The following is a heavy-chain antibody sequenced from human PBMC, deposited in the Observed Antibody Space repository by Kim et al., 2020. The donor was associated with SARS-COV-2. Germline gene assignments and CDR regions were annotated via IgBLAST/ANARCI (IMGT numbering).Heavy chain of an antibody. D-gene: IGHD1-26*01. CDR1: GFTFSNAW. J-gene: IGHJ4*02. CDR2: IKSKTDGGTT. CDR3: TTRLKVGGSYYDY. Sequence: GGSLRLSCAASGFTFSNAWMSWVRQAPGKGLEWVGRIKSKTDGGTTDYAAPVKGRFTISRDDSKNTLYLQMNSLKTEDTAVYYCTTRLKVGGSYYDYWGQGTLVTVSS. V-gene: IGHV3-15*01.